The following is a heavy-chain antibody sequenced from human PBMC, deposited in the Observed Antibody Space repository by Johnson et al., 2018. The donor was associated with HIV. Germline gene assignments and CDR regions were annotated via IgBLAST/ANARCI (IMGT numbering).Heavy chain of an antibody. D-gene: IGHD1-7*01. Sequence: VHLVESGGGLVQPGGSLRLSCAASGFTVSSNYMSWVRQAPGKGLEWVSVIYSGGSTYYADSVKGRFTISRDNSKNTLYLQMNSLRAEDTAVYYCARGISNWNYFDDDAFDIWGQGTMVTVSS. CDR1: GFTVSSNY. J-gene: IGHJ3*02. CDR3: ARGISNWNYFDDDAFDI. CDR2: IYSGGST. V-gene: IGHV3-66*01.